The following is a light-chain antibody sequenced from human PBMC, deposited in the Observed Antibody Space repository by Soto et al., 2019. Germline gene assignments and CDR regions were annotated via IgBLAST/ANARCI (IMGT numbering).Light chain of an antibody. Sequence: QSALTQPASVSGSPGQSITISCTGTSSDVGRYNYVSWYQQHPGKAPKLMIYDVNNRPSGVSNRFSGSKSGNTASLTISGLHAEDEADYYCSSYTSSSTRVVFGGGTKLTVL. CDR2: DVN. J-gene: IGLJ2*01. CDR1: SSDVGRYNY. CDR3: SSYTSSSTRVV. V-gene: IGLV2-14*01.